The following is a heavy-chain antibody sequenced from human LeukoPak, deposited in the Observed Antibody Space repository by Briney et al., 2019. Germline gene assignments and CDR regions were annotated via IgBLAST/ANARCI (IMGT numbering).Heavy chain of an antibody. V-gene: IGHV1-18*01. J-gene: IGHJ4*02. CDR1: GYTFTSYG. CDR2: ISAYNGNT. Sequence: GASVKVSCKASGYTFTSYGIIWVRQAPGQGLEWMGWISAYNGNTNYAQKLQGRVTMTTDTSTSTAYMELRSLRSDDTAVYYCARTAGAFGYSYGPDYWGQGTLVTVSS. CDR3: ARTAGAFGYSYGPDY. D-gene: IGHD5-18*01.